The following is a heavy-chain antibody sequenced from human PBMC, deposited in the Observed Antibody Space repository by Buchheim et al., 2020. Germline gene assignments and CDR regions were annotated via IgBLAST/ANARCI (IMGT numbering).Heavy chain of an antibody. V-gene: IGHV3-74*01. J-gene: IGHJ4*02. CDR2: INPDGSGT. D-gene: IGHD7-27*01. CDR3: ARDMWGSVAY. CDR1: GFTFRDYW. Sequence: EVQLVESGGDLVQPGGSLRLSCAASGFTFRDYWMHWVRQVPGKGLVWVSRINPDGSGTTYAGSVEGRFTMSRDNARNTLYLQMNSLRDEDTAVYYCARDMWGSVAYWGQGAL.